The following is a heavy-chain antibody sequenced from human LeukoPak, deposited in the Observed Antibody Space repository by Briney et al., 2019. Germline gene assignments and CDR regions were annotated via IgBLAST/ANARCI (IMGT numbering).Heavy chain of an antibody. Sequence: SETLSLTCTVSGGSISSYYWSWIRQPPGKGLEWIGNIYNSGSTDYNPSLKSRVTISVNLSKNQISLKLNSVTAADTAVYYCARDKGPYWYFDLWGRGTLVTVSS. V-gene: IGHV4-59*01. CDR1: GGSISSYY. CDR2: IYNSGST. CDR3: ARDKGPYWYFDL. J-gene: IGHJ2*01.